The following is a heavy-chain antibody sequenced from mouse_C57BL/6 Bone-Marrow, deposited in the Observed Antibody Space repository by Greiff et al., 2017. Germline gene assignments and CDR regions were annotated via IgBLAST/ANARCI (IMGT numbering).Heavy chain of an antibody. J-gene: IGHJ2*01. CDR1: GFTFSSYA. Sequence: EVKLMESGGGLVKPGGSLKLSCAASGFTFSSYAMSWVRQTPEKRLEWVATISDGGSYTYYPDNVKGRFTISRDNAKNNLYLQMSHLKSEDTAMYYCARDPSNYFDYWGQGPTLTVSS. V-gene: IGHV5-4*01. CDR3: ARDPSNYFDY. CDR2: ISDGGSYT.